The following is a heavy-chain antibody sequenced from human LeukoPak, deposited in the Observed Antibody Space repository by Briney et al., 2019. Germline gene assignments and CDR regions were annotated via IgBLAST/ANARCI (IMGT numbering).Heavy chain of an antibody. CDR2: ISSSSITI. Sequence: GGSLRLSCAASGFTFSSYSMNWVRQAPGKGLEWVSYISSSSITIYYADSVKGRFTISRDNSKNTLYLQMNSLRAEDTAVYYCAKAAPNHWYFDLWGRGTLVTVSS. J-gene: IGHJ2*01. CDR1: GFTFSSYS. D-gene: IGHD1-14*01. CDR3: AKAAPNHWYFDL. V-gene: IGHV3-48*01.